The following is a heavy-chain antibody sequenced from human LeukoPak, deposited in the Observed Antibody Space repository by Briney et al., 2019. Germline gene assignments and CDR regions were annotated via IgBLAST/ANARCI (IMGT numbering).Heavy chain of an antibody. CDR1: GFTFSSYG. V-gene: IGHV3-33*01. CDR3: ARGPYGSGSYSWFDP. D-gene: IGHD3-10*01. CDR2: IWYDGSNK. J-gene: IGHJ5*02. Sequence: GGSLRLSCAASGFTFSSYGMHWVRQAQGKGLEWVAVIWYDGSNKYYADSVKGRFTISRDNSKNTLYLQMNSLRAEDTAVYYCARGPYGSGSYSWFDPWGQGTLVTVSS.